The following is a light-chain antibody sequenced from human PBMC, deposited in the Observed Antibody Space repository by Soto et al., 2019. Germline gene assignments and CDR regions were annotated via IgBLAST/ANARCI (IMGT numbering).Light chain of an antibody. V-gene: IGLV2-14*03. J-gene: IGLJ1*01. Sequence: QSALTQPASVSGSPGQSITISCTGTSRDVGGYNYVSWYQQHPGDAPKLMIYHVSNRPSGVSNRFSGSKSGNTASLTISGLQAEDEADYYCSSYTSTTAYIFGTGTKVTVL. CDR2: HVS. CDR1: SRDVGGYNY. CDR3: SSYTSTTAYI.